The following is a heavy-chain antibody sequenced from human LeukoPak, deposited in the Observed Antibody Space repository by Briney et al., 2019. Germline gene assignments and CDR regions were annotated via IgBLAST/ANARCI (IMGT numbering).Heavy chain of an antibody. CDR2: IRGSGGST. V-gene: IGHV3-23*01. D-gene: IGHD3-3*01. Sequence: GGSLRLSCAASGFTFSSYAMSWVRQAPGKGLEWVSAIRGSGGSTYYADSVKGRFTISRDNSKNTLYLQMNSLRAEDTAVYYCAKDFWSGYYALDYWGQGTLVTVSS. CDR3: AKDFWSGYYALDY. J-gene: IGHJ4*02. CDR1: GFTFSSYA.